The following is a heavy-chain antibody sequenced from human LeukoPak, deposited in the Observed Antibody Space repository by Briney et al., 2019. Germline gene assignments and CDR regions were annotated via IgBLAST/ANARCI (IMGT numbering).Heavy chain of an antibody. Sequence: PGRSLRLSCAASGFTFSSYGMHWVRQAPGKGLEWVAVIWYDGSNKYYADSVKGRFTISRDNSKNTLYLQMNSLRAEDTAVYYCARGRGTFRYYFDYWGQGTLVTVSS. J-gene: IGHJ4*02. CDR3: ARGRGTFRYYFDY. CDR2: IWYDGSNK. V-gene: IGHV3-33*01. CDR1: GFTFSSYG. D-gene: IGHD3-16*01.